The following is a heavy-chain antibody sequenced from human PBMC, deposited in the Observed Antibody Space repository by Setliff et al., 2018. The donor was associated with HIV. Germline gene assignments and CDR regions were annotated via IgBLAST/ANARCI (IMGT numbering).Heavy chain of an antibody. CDR2: IKYDGSEK. CDR3: AREPHELRYFDWLLYPAYYYYGMDV. Sequence: GGSLRLSCAASGFTFSSYWMSWVRQAPGKGLEWVANIKYDGSEKYYVGSVKGRFTISRDNAKNSLYLQMNSLRAEDTAVYYCAREPHELRYFDWLLYPAYYYYGMDVWGQGTTGTAP. V-gene: IGHV3-7*01. D-gene: IGHD3-9*01. J-gene: IGHJ6*02. CDR1: GFTFSSYW.